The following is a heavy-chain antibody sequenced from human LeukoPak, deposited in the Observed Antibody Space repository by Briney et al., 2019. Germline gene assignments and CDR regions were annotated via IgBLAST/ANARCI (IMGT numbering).Heavy chain of an antibody. D-gene: IGHD3-22*01. CDR2: ASGFTF. CDR3: ARANSFDSSGYYFDY. J-gene: IGHJ4*02. V-gene: IGHV3-49*02. Sequence: ASGFTFEYAASVKGRFTISRDDSKSIAYLRMNSLKTEDTAVYYCARANSFDSSGYYFDYWGQGPLVTVSS.